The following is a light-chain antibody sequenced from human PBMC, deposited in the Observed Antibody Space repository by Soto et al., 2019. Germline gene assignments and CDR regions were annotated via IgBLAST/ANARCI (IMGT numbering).Light chain of an antibody. V-gene: IGKV1-39*01. CDR2: AAS. CDR1: QSISSY. Sequence: DIQMTQSPSSLSASVGDRVTITCRASQSISSYLNWYQQKPGKAHKLLIYAASSLQSGDPSRYSGSGSETVFTLTICSLQPEDFATYYCQQSYSTPITFGQGTRLEIK. CDR3: QQSYSTPIT. J-gene: IGKJ5*01.